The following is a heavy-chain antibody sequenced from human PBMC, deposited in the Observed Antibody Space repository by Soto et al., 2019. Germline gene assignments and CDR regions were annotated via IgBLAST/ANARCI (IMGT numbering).Heavy chain of an antibody. J-gene: IGHJ3*02. CDR3: ARHRRVGLRYFDWLLFHAFDI. V-gene: IGHV5-51*01. D-gene: IGHD3-9*01. CDR2: IYPGDSDT. CDR1: GYSFTSYW. Sequence: GESLKISCKGSGYSFTSYWIGWVRQMPGKGLEWMGIIYPGDSDTRYSPSFQGQVTISADKSISTAYLQWSSLKASDTAMYYCARHRRVGLRYFDWLLFHAFDIWGQGTMVT.